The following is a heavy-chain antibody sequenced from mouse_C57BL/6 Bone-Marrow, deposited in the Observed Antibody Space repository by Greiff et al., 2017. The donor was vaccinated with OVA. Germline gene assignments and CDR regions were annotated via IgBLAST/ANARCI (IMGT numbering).Heavy chain of an antibody. CDR1: GFSLTSYA. D-gene: IGHD2-5*01. CDR2: IWTGGGT. J-gene: IGHJ4*01. CDR3: ARGEYSNPYAMDY. V-gene: IGHV2-9-1*01. Sequence: QVQLQQSGPGLVAPSQSLSITCTVSGFSLTSYAISWVRQPPGKGLEWLGVIWTGGGTNYNSALKSRLSISKDNSKSQVFLKMNSLQTDDTARYDGARGEYSNPYAMDYWGQGTSVTVSS.